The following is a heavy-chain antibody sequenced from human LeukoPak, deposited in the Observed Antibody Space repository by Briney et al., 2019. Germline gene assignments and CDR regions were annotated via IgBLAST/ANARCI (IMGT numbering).Heavy chain of an antibody. J-gene: IGHJ6*02. CDR1: GFTFSDYY. V-gene: IGHV3-11*01. Sequence: PGGSLRLSCAASGFTFSDYYMSWIRQAPEKGLEWVSYISSSGSTIYYADSVKGRFTISRDNAKNSLYLQMNSLRAEDTAVYYCARLPLYDSSDTYYYYYYGMDVWGQGTTVTVSS. D-gene: IGHD3-22*01. CDR3: ARLPLYDSSDTYYYYYYGMDV. CDR2: ISSSGSTI.